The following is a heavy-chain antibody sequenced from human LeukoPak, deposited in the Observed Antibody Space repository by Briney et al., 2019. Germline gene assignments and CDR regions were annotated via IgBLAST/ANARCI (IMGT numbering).Heavy chain of an antibody. J-gene: IGHJ4*02. V-gene: IGHV1-2*02. CDR2: INPNSGGT. CDR1: GYTFTGYY. CDR3: ARDYCSGGSCYSDEFDY. D-gene: IGHD2-15*01. Sequence: GASVKVSCKASGYTFTGYYMHWVRQAPGQWLEWMGWINPNSGGTNYAQKFQGGVTMTRDTSISTAYMELSRPGSDDTAVYYCARDYCSGGSCYSDEFDYWGQGTLVTVSS.